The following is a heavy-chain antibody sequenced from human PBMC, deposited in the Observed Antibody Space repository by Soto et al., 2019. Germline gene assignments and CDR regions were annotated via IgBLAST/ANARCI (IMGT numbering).Heavy chain of an antibody. V-gene: IGHV4-34*01. J-gene: IGHJ4*02. CDR2: INHSGST. D-gene: IGHD6-13*01. CDR1: GGSFSGYY. CDR3: ARGRVGIAAAGPILDY. Sequence: QVQLQQWGAGLLKPSETLSLTCAVYGGSFSGYYWSWIRQPPGKGLECIGEINHSGSTNYKPSLKSRVTISVDTSKNQFSLKLSSVTAADTAVYYCARGRVGIAAAGPILDYWGQGTLVTVSS.